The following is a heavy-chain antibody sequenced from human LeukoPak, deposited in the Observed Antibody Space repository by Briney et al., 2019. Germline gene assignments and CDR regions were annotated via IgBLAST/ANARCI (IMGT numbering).Heavy chain of an antibody. V-gene: IGHV3-11*04. CDR1: GFTFSDYY. CDR2: ISSSGSTI. CDR3: ARDFSSSPELSSWFDP. J-gene: IGHJ5*02. D-gene: IGHD6-6*01. Sequence: PGGSLRLSCAASGFTFSDYYMSWIRQAPGKGLEWVSYISSSGSTIYYADSVKGRFTISRDNAKNSLYLQMNSLRAEDTAVYYCARDFSSSPELSSWFDPWGQGTLVTVSS.